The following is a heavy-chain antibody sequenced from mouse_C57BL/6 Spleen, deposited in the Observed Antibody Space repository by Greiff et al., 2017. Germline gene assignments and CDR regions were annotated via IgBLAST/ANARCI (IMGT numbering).Heavy chain of an antibody. CDR1: GFTFSDYY. CDR3: ARDLGGYGYFDV. Sequence: EVKLVESEGGLVQPGSSMKLSCTASGFTFSDYYMAWVRQVPEKGLEWVANINYDGSSTYYLDSLKSRFIISRDNAKNILYLQMSSLKSEDTATYYCARDLGGYGYFDVWGTGTTVTVSS. J-gene: IGHJ1*03. V-gene: IGHV5-16*01. D-gene: IGHD1-1*02. CDR2: INYDGSST.